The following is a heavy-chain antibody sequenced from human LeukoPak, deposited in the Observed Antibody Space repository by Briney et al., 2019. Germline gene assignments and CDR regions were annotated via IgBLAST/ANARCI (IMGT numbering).Heavy chain of an antibody. D-gene: IGHD3-10*01. CDR3: AREGRGISNYMDV. V-gene: IGHV3-30*04. Sequence: GGSLRLSCAASGFTFSTYVMHWVRQAPGKGLECVAVISSDGNNKYYADSVKGRFTISRDNSRNTLYLQMSSLRAEDTAVYYCAREGRGISNYMDVWGKGTTVTVSS. CDR1: GFTFSTYV. CDR2: ISSDGNNK. J-gene: IGHJ6*03.